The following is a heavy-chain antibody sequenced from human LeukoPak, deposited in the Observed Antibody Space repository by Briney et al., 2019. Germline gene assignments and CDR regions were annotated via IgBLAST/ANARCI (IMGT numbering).Heavy chain of an antibody. Sequence: AASVKVSCKASGYTFTSYDINWVRQATGQGLEWMGWINPNSGGTNYAQKFQGRVTMTRDTSISTAYMELSRLRSDDTAVYYCARVSGQWLAPYFDYWGQGTLVTVSS. J-gene: IGHJ4*02. D-gene: IGHD6-19*01. CDR2: INPNSGGT. CDR1: GYTFTSYD. CDR3: ARVSGQWLAPYFDY. V-gene: IGHV1-2*02.